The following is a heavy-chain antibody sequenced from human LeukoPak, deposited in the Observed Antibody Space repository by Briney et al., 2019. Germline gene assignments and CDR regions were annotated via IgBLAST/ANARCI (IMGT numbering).Heavy chain of an antibody. CDR1: GGSFSAFH. CDR3: ASRPFLYGFRTYFDN. D-gene: IGHD3-10*01. J-gene: IGHJ4*02. CDR2: MKQSGTP. Sequence: PSETLSLTCAVYGGSFSAFHWSWIRQSPAKGLEWLGEMKQSGTPRYNPSLQSRVTISVDKSKNQFSLYVRSVTAADTAVYYCASRPFLYGFRTYFDNWAQGTLVTVSS. V-gene: IGHV4-34*01.